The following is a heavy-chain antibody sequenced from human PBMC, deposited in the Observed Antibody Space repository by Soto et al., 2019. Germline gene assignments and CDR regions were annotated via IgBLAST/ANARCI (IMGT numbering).Heavy chain of an antibody. CDR1: GGTFSSYA. J-gene: IGHJ6*02. CDR3: ARTRYCSGGSCLVPYYYGMDV. CDR2: IIPIFGTA. Sequence: QVQLVRSGAEVKKPGSSVKVSCKASGGTFSSYAISWVRQAPGQGLEWMGGIIPIFGTANYAQKFQGRVTITADESTSTAYMELSSLRSEDTAVYYCARTRYCSGGSCLVPYYYGMDVWGQGTTVTVSS. D-gene: IGHD2-15*01. V-gene: IGHV1-69*19.